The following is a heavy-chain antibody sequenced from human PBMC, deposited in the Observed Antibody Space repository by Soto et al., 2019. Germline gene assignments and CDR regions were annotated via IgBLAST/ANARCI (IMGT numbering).Heavy chain of an antibody. Sequence: QVQLVQSGAEVKKAGASVKVSCKASGYIFTGYFIHWVRQIAGQGLQWMGRITPNSGDTKYGETLQGRGTLTRDTSTRTAYMELSGLTSDDPAMYYCVRWGYGSNRLESWGQGTLVTVSS. D-gene: IGHD4-17*01. J-gene: IGHJ4*03. V-gene: IGHV1-2*06. CDR1: GYIFTGYF. CDR3: VRWGYGSNRLES. CDR2: ITPNSGDT.